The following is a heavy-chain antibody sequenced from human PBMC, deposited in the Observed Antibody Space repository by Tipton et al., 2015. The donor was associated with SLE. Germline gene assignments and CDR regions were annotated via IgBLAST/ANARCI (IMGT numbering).Heavy chain of an antibody. CDR2: IYHSGST. V-gene: IGHV4-59*01. D-gene: IGHD1-26*01. CDR1: GGSISSYY. CDR3: ARVWAGKYSGSYYFDY. J-gene: IGHJ4*02. Sequence: TLSLTCTVSGGSISSYYWSWIRQPPGKGLEWIGYIYHSGSTYYNPSLKSRVTISVDTSKNQFSLKLSSVTAADTAVYYCARVWAGKYSGSYYFDYWGQGTLVTVSS.